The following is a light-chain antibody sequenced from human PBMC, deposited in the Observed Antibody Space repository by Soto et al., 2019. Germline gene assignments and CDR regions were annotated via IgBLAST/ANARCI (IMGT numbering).Light chain of an antibody. V-gene: IGLV2-14*03. J-gene: IGLJ2*01. CDR1: TSDLGRFNY. CDR3: ASYTTSRTVV. Sequence: QSVLTQPASVSGSPGQAITISCTGTTSDLGRFNYVSWYQHHPGKAPKLMIYDVSNRHSGHSNRFSGSKSGNPASLIISGLQTENEDDYYCASYTTSRTVVFGGGTKVTVL. CDR2: DVS.